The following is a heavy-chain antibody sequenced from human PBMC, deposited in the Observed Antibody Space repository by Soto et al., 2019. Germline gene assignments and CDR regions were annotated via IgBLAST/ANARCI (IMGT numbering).Heavy chain of an antibody. D-gene: IGHD2-15*01. V-gene: IGHV3-66*01. Sequence: RLSCAASGFTVSSNYMSWVRQAPGKGLEWVSVIYSGGSRYYADSVKGRFTISRDNSKNALYLQMNSLRAEDTAVYYCAREDCSGGSCYWPYWGQGTLVTVSS. CDR2: IYSGGSR. CDR1: GFTVSSNY. J-gene: IGHJ4*02. CDR3: AREDCSGGSCYWPY.